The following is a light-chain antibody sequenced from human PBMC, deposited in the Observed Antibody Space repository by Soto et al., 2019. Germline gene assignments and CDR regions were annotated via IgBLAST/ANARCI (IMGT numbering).Light chain of an antibody. CDR2: EVT. CDR1: SSDVGGYNY. CDR3: NSYGGSNNWV. J-gene: IGLJ3*02. V-gene: IGLV2-8*01. Sequence: QSALTQPPSASGSPGQSVAISCTGTSSDVGGYNYVSWYQQHPGKATKLMIYEVTKRPSGVPDRFSGSKSGNTASLTVSGLQAEDEADYYCNSYGGSNNWVFGGGTKLTVL.